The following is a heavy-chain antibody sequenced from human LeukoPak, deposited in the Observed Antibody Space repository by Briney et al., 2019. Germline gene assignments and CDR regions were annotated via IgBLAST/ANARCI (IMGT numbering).Heavy chain of an antibody. CDR2: IMWRSGST. J-gene: IGHJ6*02. Sequence: SLRLSCAVSGFTSDDHAMRWVRQASGKGLEWVAGIMWRSGSTGYGDSVKGRFTISRDNAKKSLYLQMNGLRVEDTAFYYCTRDLTPGGADVWGQGTTVTVSS. CDR3: TRDLTPGGADV. CDR1: GFTSDDHA. D-gene: IGHD3-10*01. V-gene: IGHV3-9*02.